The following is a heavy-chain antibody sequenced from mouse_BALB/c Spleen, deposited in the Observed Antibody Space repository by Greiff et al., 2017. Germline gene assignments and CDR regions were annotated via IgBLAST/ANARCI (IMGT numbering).Heavy chain of an antibody. D-gene: IGHD1-1*01. CDR3: ARLYYGYSYFDV. CDR1: GFTFSSYT. Sequence: EVQVVESGGGLVKPGGSLKPSCAASGFTFSSYTMSWVRQTPEKRLEWVATISSGGGSTYYPDTVKGRFTISRDNAKNTLYLQMSSLKSEDTAMYYCARLYYGYSYFDVWGAGTTVTVSS. J-gene: IGHJ1*01. CDR2: ISSGGGST. V-gene: IGHV5-12-1*01.